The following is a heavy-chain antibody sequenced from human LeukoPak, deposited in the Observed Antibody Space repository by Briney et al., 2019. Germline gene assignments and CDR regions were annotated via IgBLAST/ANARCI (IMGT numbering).Heavy chain of an antibody. D-gene: IGHD6-6*01. Sequence: SGPTLVNPTQTLTLTCTFSGFSLSTSGVGVGWIRQPPGKALEWLAVVHWNDNNYYSPSLKSRLTVTKDISKNQVVLSVTNMDPVDTATYYCAHRLVGEGLDYWGQGTLVTVSS. V-gene: IGHV2-5*01. CDR1: GFSLSTSGVG. CDR2: VHWNDNN. CDR3: AHRLVGEGLDY. J-gene: IGHJ4*02.